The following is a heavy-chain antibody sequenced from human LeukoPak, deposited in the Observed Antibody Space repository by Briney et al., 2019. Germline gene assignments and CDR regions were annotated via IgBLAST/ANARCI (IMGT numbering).Heavy chain of an antibody. CDR3: ARYINGAFDY. CDR2: INGGNGYT. CDR1: GYTFANYG. J-gene: IGHJ4*02. D-gene: IGHD2-8*01. Sequence: ASVEVSCKASGYTFANYGVHWVRHAPGQRLEWMGWINGGNGYTKYSQKFQGRVTITGDTSASTAYMELSSLRSEDTAVYYCARYINGAFDYWGQGTLVTVSS. V-gene: IGHV1-3*01.